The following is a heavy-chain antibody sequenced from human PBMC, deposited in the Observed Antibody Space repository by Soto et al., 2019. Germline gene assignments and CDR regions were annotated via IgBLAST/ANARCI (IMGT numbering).Heavy chain of an antibody. CDR3: AREIGYCGSVCCPLDV. J-gene: IGHJ6*02. V-gene: IGHV3-74*01. CDR2: IRSDGSST. D-gene: IGHD2-21*02. CDR1: GFTFSSFR. Sequence: SLRLSCAASGFTFSSFRMHWVRQAPGKGLVWVSHIRSDGSSTTYAGSVKGRFTISRDNAKNTLYLQMNSLRAEDTAVYYCAREIGYCGSVCCPLDVWGQGPTVTVS.